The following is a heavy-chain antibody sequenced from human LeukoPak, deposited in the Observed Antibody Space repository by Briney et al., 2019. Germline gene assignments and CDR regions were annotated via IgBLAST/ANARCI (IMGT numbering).Heavy chain of an antibody. Sequence: GGSLRLSCAASGFTFSNAWMSWVRQAPGKGLEWVGRIKSKTDGGTTDYAAPVKGRFTISRDDSKNTLYLQMNSLKTEDTAVYYCTTDSGPYGDYYYWGQGTLVTVSS. CDR1: GFTFSNAW. V-gene: IGHV3-15*01. CDR3: TTDSGPYGDYYY. D-gene: IGHD4-17*01. CDR2: IKSKTDGGTT. J-gene: IGHJ4*02.